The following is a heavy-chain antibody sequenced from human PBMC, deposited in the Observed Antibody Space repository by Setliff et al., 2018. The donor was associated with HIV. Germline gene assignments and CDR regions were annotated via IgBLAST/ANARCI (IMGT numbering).Heavy chain of an antibody. CDR2: INPNSSDT. Sequence: ASVKVSCKASGYTFTDYYIHWVRQAPGQGLEWMGWINPNSSDTNYAQKFQGRVTMTRDTSISTAYMDLSRLGSDDTAVYYCARRVPPIPSGDLDYWGQGTLVTVSS. CDR3: ARRVPPIPSGDLDY. D-gene: IGHD4-17*01. CDR1: GYTFTDYY. V-gene: IGHV1-2*02. J-gene: IGHJ4*02.